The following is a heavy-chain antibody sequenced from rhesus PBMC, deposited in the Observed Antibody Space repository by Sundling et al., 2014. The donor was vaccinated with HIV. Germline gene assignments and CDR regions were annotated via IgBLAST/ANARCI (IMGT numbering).Heavy chain of an antibody. J-gene: IGHJ5-1*01. CDR3: ARLLVGSFDV. CDR2: IYGSGGST. Sequence: QVQLQESGPAVVKPSETLSLTCAVSGGSIRSSNWWTWIRQSPGKGLEWIGGIYGSGGSTYYNPSLKSRVTISTDTSQNQFSLRLTSVTAADTAVYFCARLLVGSFDVWGPGVLVTVSS. V-gene: IGHV4-93*02. D-gene: IGHD1-44*01. CDR1: GGSIRSSNW.